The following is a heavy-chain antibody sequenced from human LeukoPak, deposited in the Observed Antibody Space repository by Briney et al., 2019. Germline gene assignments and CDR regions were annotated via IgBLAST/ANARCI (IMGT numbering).Heavy chain of an antibody. J-gene: IGHJ3*02. V-gene: IGHV4-4*02. CDR2: IYHSGST. D-gene: IGHD1-26*01. CDR1: GGSISSSNW. Sequence: PSGTLSLTCAVSGGSISSSNWWSWVRQPPGKGLEWIGEIYHSGSTNYNPSLKSRVTISVDKSKNQFSLKLSSVTAADTAVYYCARKGSGSYDGAFDIWGQGTMVTVSS. CDR3: ARKGSGSYDGAFDI.